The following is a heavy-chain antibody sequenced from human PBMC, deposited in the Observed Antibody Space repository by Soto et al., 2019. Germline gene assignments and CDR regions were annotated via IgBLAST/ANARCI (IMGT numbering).Heavy chain of an antibody. CDR3: AGYIVVVPFDP. CDR1: GGSFSGYY. Sequence: QVQLQQWGAGLLKPSETLSLTCAVYGGSFSGYYWSWIRQPPGKGLEWIGEINHSGSTNYNPSLKSXXTXSXXTSKNQCSPKLSSVTAADTAVYSCAGYIVVVPFDPWGQGTLVTVSS. V-gene: IGHV4-34*01. CDR2: INHSGST. J-gene: IGHJ5*02. D-gene: IGHD2-21*01.